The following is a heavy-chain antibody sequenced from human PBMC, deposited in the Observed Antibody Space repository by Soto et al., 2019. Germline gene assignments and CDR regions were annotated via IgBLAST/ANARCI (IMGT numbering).Heavy chain of an antibody. CDR3: ARAPSDDYAVRDANYFDA. Sequence: QVQLVQSGTEVKKPGSSVKVSCKASGGTFSTLAVSWVRQAPGQGLEWMGGIIPIFGRPVYAQKFQGRATITADESTSIVYMELSSLSSEDKAVYYCARAPSDDYAVRDANYFDAWGQGPLVTVSS. CDR2: IIPIFGRP. CDR1: GGTFSTLA. V-gene: IGHV1-69*01. D-gene: IGHD4-17*01. J-gene: IGHJ4*02.